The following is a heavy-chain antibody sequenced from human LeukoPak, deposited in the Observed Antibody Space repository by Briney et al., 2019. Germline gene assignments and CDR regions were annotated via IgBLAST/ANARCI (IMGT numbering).Heavy chain of an antibody. CDR2: IYSGGTT. Sequence: PGGSLRLSCAASGFTVSSNYMSWVRQAPGNGLEWDSIIYSGGTTYYADSVKGRFTISRDNSKNTLYLQKNSMRGEDAAVYYCAREVLDTAMALGYWGQGTLVTVSS. J-gene: IGHJ4*02. V-gene: IGHV3-66*01. CDR1: GFTVSSNY. CDR3: AREVLDTAMALGY. D-gene: IGHD5-18*01.